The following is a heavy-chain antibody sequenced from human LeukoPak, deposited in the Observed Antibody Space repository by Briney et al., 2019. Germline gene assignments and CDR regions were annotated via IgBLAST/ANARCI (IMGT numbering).Heavy chain of an antibody. Sequence: GGSLRLSCAASGFTFSDYYMSWIRQAPGKGLEWVSYISSSGSTIYYADSVKGRFTISRDNAKNSLYLQMNSLRAEDTAVYYCARAGIVGATYSWFDPWGQGTLVTVSS. CDR2: ISSSGSTI. J-gene: IGHJ5*02. CDR3: ARAGIVGATYSWFDP. V-gene: IGHV3-11*01. D-gene: IGHD1-26*01. CDR1: GFTFSDYY.